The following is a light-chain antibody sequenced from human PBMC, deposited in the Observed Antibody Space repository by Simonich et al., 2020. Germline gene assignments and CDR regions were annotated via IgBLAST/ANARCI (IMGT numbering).Light chain of an antibody. V-gene: IGLV2-23*01. CDR3: CSYAGRSTWV. J-gene: IGLJ3*02. CDR1: STRFRSYYR. Sequence: GSSTRFRSYYRASWYQHPPWNSHKLLIHDGSKPPSGVSNRSAGTKCGNTAFLIISWLQDEDAADYYCCSYAGRSTWVFGGGTKLTVL. CDR2: DGS.